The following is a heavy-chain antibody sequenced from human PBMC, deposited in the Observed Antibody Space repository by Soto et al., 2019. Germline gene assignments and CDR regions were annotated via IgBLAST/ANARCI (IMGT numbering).Heavy chain of an antibody. Sequence: PGGSLRLSCAASGFTFSSYSMNWVRQAPGKGLEWVSSISSSSSYIYYADSVKGRFTISRDNAKNSLYLQMNSLRAEDTALYYCAKSPYSGYEPGYFDYWGQGTLVTVSS. CDR1: GFTFSSYS. CDR3: AKSPYSGYEPGYFDY. D-gene: IGHD5-12*01. CDR2: ISSSSSYI. J-gene: IGHJ4*02. V-gene: IGHV3-21*04.